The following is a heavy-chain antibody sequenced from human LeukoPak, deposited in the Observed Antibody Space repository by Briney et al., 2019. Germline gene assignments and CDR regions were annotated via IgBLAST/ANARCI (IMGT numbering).Heavy chain of an antibody. D-gene: IGHD1-26*01. CDR2: IYHSGST. J-gene: IGHJ4*02. Sequence: SETLSLTCAVSGGSISSGHWWSWARQPPGKGLEWIGEIYHSGSTNYNPFLKSRITISVDKSKNQFSLKLTSVTAADTAVYFCASRVVGTSRYFDYWGQGTLVTVSS. V-gene: IGHV4-4*02. CDR1: GGSISSGHW. CDR3: ASRVVGTSRYFDY.